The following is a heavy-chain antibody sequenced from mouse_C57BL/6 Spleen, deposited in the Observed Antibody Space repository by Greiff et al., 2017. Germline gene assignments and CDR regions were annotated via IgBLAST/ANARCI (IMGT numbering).Heavy chain of an antibody. D-gene: IGHD2-3*01. CDR3: AGPYDGYFIADY. CDR1: GFTFSSYG. V-gene: IGHV5-6*01. CDR2: ISSGGRYT. J-gene: IGHJ2*01. Sequence: EVKLVESGGDLVKPGGSLKLSCAASGFTFSSYGMSWVRQTPDKGLEWVGTISSGGRYTYYPDSLKGRVTLSRDNAKNTLYLQMSRLKSEDTAMYYFAGPYDGYFIADYWGQGTTHTVS.